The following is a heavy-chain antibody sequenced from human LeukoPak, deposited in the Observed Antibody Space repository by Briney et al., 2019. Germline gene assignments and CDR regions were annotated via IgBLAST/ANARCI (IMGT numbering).Heavy chain of an antibody. CDR3: ARRRDGYNFAFDI. D-gene: IGHD5-24*01. V-gene: IGHV5-51*01. CDR1: GYSFTAYW. CDR2: IYPGDSDT. J-gene: IGHJ3*02. Sequence: GESLKISCKGSGYSFTAYWIGWVRPMPGEGLEWMGIIYPGDSDTRYSPSFQGQVTISADKSITTAYLQWSSLKASDTAMYYCARRRDGYNFAFDIWGQGTMVTVSS.